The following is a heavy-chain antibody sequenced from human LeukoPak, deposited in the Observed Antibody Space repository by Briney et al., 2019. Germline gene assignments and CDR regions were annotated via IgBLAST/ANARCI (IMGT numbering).Heavy chain of an antibody. D-gene: IGHD3-22*01. CDR1: GGSVSSYY. CDR2: IYYSGST. J-gene: IGHJ3*02. Sequence: SETLSLTCTVSGGSVSSYYWSWIRQHPGKGLEWIGYIYYSGSTYYNPSLKSRVTISVDTSKNQFSLKLSSVTAADTAVYYCARDHMYYYDSSGYYYKAFDIWGQGTMVTVSS. CDR3: ARDHMYYYDSSGYYYKAFDI. V-gene: IGHV4-59*06.